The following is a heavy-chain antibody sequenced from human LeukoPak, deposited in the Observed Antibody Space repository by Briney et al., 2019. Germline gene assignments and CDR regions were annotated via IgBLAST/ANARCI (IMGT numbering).Heavy chain of an antibody. CDR3: ARGTSGLVTTNDY. V-gene: IGHV7-4-1*02. CDR2: INTNTGNP. CDR1: GYTFTNYA. Sequence: GASVKVSCKASGYTFTNYAMNWVRQAPGQGLEWVGWINTNTGNPSYAQGFTGRFVFSLDTSVSTAFLQISSLKAEDTAVYSCARGTSGLVTTNDYWGQGTLVTVSS. D-gene: IGHD3/OR15-3a*01. J-gene: IGHJ4*02.